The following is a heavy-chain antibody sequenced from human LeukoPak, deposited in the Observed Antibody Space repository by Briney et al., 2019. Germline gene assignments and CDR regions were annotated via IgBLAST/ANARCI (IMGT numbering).Heavy chain of an antibody. CDR1: GFTFSTYG. CDR3: ARWGISAGHSSPDV. V-gene: IGHV3-33*01. CDR2: IWYDGSIK. J-gene: IGHJ6*02. Sequence: GGSLRLSCAASGFTFSTYGMHWVRQAPGKGPEWVAVIWYDGSIKYYADSLRGRFTISRDNSKNTLHLQMNSLRAEDTAVYYCARWGISAGHSSPDVWGQGTTVTVSS. D-gene: IGHD5-12*01.